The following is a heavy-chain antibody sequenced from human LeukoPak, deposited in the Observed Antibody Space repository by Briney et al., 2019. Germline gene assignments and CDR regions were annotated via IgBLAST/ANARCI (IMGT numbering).Heavy chain of an antibody. D-gene: IGHD2-2*01. J-gene: IGHJ6*02. CDR1: GGTFSSYA. CDR2: IIPIFGTA. Sequence: SVKVSCKASGGTFSSYAISWVRQAPGQGLEWMGGIIPIFGTANYAQKFQGRVTITADESTSTAYMELSSLRSEDTAVYYCARADNIVVVPAAMHYYYGMDVWGQGTTVTVSS. CDR3: ARADNIVVVPAAMHYYYGMDV. V-gene: IGHV1-69*13.